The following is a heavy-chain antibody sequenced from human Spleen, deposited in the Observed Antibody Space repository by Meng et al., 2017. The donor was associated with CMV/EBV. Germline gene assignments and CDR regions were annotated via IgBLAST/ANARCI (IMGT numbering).Heavy chain of an antibody. V-gene: IGHV4-34*01. CDR1: GGTFSGTY. CDR2: INQFGST. Sequence: GSLRLSCVVYGGTFSGTYWAWIRQPVGKGLEWIGEINQFGSTNYNPSLKSRVTISIDTSKNQISLKLKSVTAADTAVYYCAREWLRLGKVGVMDVWGQGTTVTVSS. CDR3: AREWLRLGKVGVMDV. D-gene: IGHD3-16*01. J-gene: IGHJ6*02.